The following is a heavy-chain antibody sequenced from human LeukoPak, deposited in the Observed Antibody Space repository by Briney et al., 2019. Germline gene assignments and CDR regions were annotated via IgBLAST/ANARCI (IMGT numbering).Heavy chain of an antibody. V-gene: IGHV3-48*03. CDR2: ISSSGSTI. CDR3: AELGITMIGGV. J-gene: IGHJ6*04. CDR1: GFTISGSY. Sequence: TGGSLRLSCVASGFTISGSYMNWVRQAPGKGLEWVSYISSSGSTIYYADSVKGRFTISRDNAKNSLYLQMNSLRAEDTAVYYCAELGITMIGGVWGKGTTVTISS. D-gene: IGHD3-10*02.